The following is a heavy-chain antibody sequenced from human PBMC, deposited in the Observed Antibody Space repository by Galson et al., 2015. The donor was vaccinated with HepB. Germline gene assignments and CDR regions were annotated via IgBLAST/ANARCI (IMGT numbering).Heavy chain of an antibody. D-gene: IGHD7-27*01. J-gene: IGHJ4*02. CDR3: ARRNWGDFDY. CDR1: GFTFSSYA. Sequence: SLRLSCAASGFTFSSYAMHWVRQAPGKGLEWVAVIWYEESDKYYADSVQGRFTIFRDNSKNTLYLQMNSLRVEDTAVYYCARRNWGDFDYWGQGALVTVSS. V-gene: IGHV3-33*01. CDR2: IWYEESDK.